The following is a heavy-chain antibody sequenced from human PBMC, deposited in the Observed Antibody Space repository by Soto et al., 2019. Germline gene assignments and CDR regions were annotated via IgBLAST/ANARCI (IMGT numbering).Heavy chain of an antibody. D-gene: IGHD3-10*01. CDR3: AKWTMVRGVTLFDP. V-gene: IGHV4-4*02. J-gene: IGHJ5*02. CDR1: SGSISSSNW. Sequence: SETLSLTCAVPSGSISSSNWWSWVRHPPGKGLEWIGEIYHSGSTNYNPSLKSRVTISVDKSKNQFSLKLSSVTAADTAVYYCAKWTMVRGVTLFDPWGQGTQVTVSS. CDR2: IYHSGST.